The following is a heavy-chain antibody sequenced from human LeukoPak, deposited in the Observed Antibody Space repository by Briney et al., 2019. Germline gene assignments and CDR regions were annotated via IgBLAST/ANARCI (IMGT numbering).Heavy chain of an antibody. D-gene: IGHD3-3*01. CDR1: GFTFDVYA. Sequence: GGSRRLSWAASGFTFDVYAMHWVRQAPGKGLEWVSGISWNSGSIGYADSVKGRFTISRDNAKNSLYLQMNRLRAEDMALYYCAKNIARDFGVVIIFDYWGQGTLVTVSS. V-gene: IGHV3-9*03. CDR2: ISWNSGSI. CDR3: AKNIARDFGVVIIFDY. J-gene: IGHJ4*02.